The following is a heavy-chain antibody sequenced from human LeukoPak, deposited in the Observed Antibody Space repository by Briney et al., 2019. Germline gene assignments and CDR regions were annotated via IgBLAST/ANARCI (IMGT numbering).Heavy chain of an antibody. CDR1: GFTFSSYA. CDR3: AKEHDFWSGYSTYYFDY. CDR2: TSGSGSNT. Sequence: GGSLRLSCAASGFTFSSYAMTWFRQAPGKGLEWVSSTSGSGSNTYYADSVKGRFTVSRDTSKNSLYLQMNSLRAEDTAIYYCAKEHDFWSGYSTYYFDYWGQGTLVTVSS. J-gene: IGHJ4*02. D-gene: IGHD3-3*01. V-gene: IGHV3-23*01.